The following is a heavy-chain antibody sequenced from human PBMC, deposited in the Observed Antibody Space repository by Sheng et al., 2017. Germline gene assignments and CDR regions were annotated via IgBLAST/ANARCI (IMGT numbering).Heavy chain of an antibody. D-gene: IGHD4-17*01. Sequence: QVQLVQSGAEVKKPGSSVKVSCKASGGTFSSYAISWVRQAPGQGLEWMGGIIPILGIANYAQKFQGRVTITADKSTSTAYMELSSLRSEDTAVYYCARDPEGHDYGDYGAFDIWGQGTMVTVSS. V-gene: IGHV1-69*04. CDR3: ARDPEGHDYGDYGAFDI. J-gene: IGHJ3*02. CDR1: GGTFSSYA. CDR2: IIPILGIA.